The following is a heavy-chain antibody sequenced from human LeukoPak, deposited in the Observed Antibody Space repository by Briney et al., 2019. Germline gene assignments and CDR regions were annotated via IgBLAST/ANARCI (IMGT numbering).Heavy chain of an antibody. CDR3: ARVQGSGWYHYYYYYMDV. CDR2: INPSGGST. Sequence: GASVKVSCKASGYTFTNYAINWVRQAPGQGLEWMGLINPSGGSTNYAQKFQGRVTMTRDTSTSTVYMELSRLRSDDTAVYYCARVQGSGWYHYYYYYMDVWGKGTTVTISS. CDR1: GYTFTNYA. J-gene: IGHJ6*03. D-gene: IGHD6-19*01. V-gene: IGHV1-46*01.